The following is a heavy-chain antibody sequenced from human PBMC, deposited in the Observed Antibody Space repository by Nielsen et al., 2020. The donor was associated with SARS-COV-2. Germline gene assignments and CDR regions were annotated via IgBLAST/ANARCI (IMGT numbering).Heavy chain of an antibody. CDR1: GFTFDDYG. V-gene: IGHV3-21*01. CDR2: ISSSSSYI. D-gene: IGHD6-6*01. Sequence: GGSLRLSCAASGFTFDDYGMSWVRQAPGKGLEWVSSISSSSSYIYYADSVKGRFTISRDNAKNSLYLQMNSLRAEDTAVYYCARRPYSSSSSTAGSYYYYMDVWGKGTTVTVSS. CDR3: ARRPYSSSSSTAGSYYYYMDV. J-gene: IGHJ6*03.